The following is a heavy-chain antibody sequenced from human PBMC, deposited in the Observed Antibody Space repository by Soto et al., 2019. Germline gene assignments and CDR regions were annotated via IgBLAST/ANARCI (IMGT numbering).Heavy chain of an antibody. D-gene: IGHD4-4*01. V-gene: IGHV3-66*01. CDR2: IFSGGST. CDR1: GFTVSNNY. Sequence: EVQLVESGGGLVQPGGSLRLSCAASGFTVSNNYMRWVRQAPGKGLEWVSVIFSGGSTNYVDSVKGRFTISRDNSKNTLYLQMNSLRAEDTAVYYCAKSMSDYTIDYWGQGTLVTVSS. J-gene: IGHJ4*02. CDR3: AKSMSDYTIDY.